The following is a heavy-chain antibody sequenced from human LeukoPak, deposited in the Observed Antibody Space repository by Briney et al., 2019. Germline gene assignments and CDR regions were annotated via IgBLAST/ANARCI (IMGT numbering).Heavy chain of an antibody. J-gene: IGHJ4*02. CDR2: ISNDGTNK. D-gene: IGHD6-13*01. Sequence: GGSLRLSCAASGFTFSSYSMNWVRQAPGKGLEWVAVISNDGTNKYYADSVRGRFTISRDNSKNTLYLQVNSLRVEDTAVYYCARDTGSQDSSSWYGAVDYWGQGTLVTVSS. V-gene: IGHV3-30*03. CDR3: ARDTGSQDSSSWYGAVDY. CDR1: GFTFSSYS.